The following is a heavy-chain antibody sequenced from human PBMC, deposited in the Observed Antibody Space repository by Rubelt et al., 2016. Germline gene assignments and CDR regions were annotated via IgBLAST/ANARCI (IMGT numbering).Heavy chain of an antibody. J-gene: IGHJ4*02. CDR2: LSGRGGST. V-gene: IGHV3-23*01. CDR1: GFTFSSYA. CDR3: AKDLSSSNTFYFDY. Sequence: EVQLLESGGGLVQPGGSLRLSCAASGFTFSSYAMNWVRQAPGKGLDWVSSLSGRGGSTYYADSVQGRFTISRDNSKNTLFLQMNRLRAEDTAIYYCAKDLSSSNTFYFDYWGQGTLVTVPS. D-gene: IGHD2-2*01.